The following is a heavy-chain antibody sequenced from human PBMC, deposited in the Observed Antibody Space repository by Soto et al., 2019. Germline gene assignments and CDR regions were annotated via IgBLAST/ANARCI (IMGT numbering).Heavy chain of an antibody. CDR3: ARGPGEKYSSSTGQDDY. Sequence: VQLVESGGGLVKPGGSLRLSCAASGFTFSSYSMNWVRQAPGKGLEWVSSISSSSSYIYYADSVKGRFTISRDNAKNSLYLQMNSLRAEDTAVYYCARGPGEKYSSSTGQDDYWGQGTLVTVSS. V-gene: IGHV3-21*01. J-gene: IGHJ4*02. CDR2: ISSSSSYI. D-gene: IGHD6-6*01. CDR1: GFTFSSYS.